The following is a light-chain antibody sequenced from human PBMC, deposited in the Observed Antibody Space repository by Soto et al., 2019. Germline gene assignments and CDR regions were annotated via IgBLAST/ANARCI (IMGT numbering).Light chain of an antibody. CDR2: AAS. V-gene: IGKV1-39*01. CDR3: QQSYSTPWT. CDR1: QSISSY. J-gene: IGKJ1*01. Sequence: DIQMTQSPSSLSASVGDRVTITCRASQSISSYLNWYQQKPGKAPKLLTYAASSLQSGVPSRFSGSGSGTDFTLTISSLQPEDFATYYCQQSYSTPWTVGQGTRVEIK.